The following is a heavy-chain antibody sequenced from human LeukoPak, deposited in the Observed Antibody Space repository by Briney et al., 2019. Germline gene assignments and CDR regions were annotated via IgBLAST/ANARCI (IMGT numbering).Heavy chain of an antibody. CDR3: AKDMPYSGSYWTAFDI. Sequence: GGSLRLSCATSGFTFDDYAMHWVRRAPGKGLEWVSGITWNSGNIGYADSVKGRFTISRDNAKDSLFLQMNSLRAEDTALYYCAKDMPYSGSYWTAFDIWGQGTMVTVSS. V-gene: IGHV3-9*01. J-gene: IGHJ3*02. CDR1: GFTFDDYA. D-gene: IGHD1-26*01. CDR2: ITWNSGNI.